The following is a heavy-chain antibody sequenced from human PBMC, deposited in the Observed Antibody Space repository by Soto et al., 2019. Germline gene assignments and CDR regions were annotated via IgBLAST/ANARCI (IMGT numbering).Heavy chain of an antibody. D-gene: IGHD3-22*01. CDR3: ARGLRNYYDRSGLHY. V-gene: IGHV3-48*03. CDR2: ISYTGSTI. Sequence: VGSLRLSCVGSEFTFSNYEMNWVRQAPGKGLEWVSYISYTGSTIYYADSVRGRFTISRDNSKNSLYLQMNSLRAEDTAVYYCARGLRNYYDRSGLHYWGQGTLVSVS. CDR1: EFTFSNYE. J-gene: IGHJ4*02.